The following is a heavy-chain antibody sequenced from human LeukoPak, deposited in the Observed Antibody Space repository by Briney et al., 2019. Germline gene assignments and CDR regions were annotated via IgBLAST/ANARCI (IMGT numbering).Heavy chain of an antibody. Sequence: TSETLSLTCTVSGASISSSPFYWGWIRQAPGKGLDWIGSIYYSGSTYYNSSLSSRVTISLDTSQNQFSLRLTSVTAADTAVYYCAKSGGYGLIDYWGQGTLVTVSS. V-gene: IGHV4-39*01. CDR1: GASISSSPFY. CDR2: IYYSGST. CDR3: AKSGGYGLIDY. D-gene: IGHD1-26*01. J-gene: IGHJ4*02.